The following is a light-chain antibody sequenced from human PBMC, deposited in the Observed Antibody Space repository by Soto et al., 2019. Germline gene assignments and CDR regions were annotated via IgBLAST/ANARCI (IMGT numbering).Light chain of an antibody. CDR1: QSVSSR. Sequence: IVLTQSPATLSLSPGERATLSCRASQSVSSRLAWYQQKSGQAPRLLIYGASNRATGIPDRFSGSGSGTDFTLTISRLEPEDFAMYYCQQYGSSPGTFGQGTKVDIK. CDR2: GAS. J-gene: IGKJ1*01. V-gene: IGKV3-20*01. CDR3: QQYGSSPGT.